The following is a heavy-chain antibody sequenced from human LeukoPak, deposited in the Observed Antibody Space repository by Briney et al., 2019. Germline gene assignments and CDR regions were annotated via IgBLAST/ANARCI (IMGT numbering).Heavy chain of an antibody. CDR1: GGSFSGYY. J-gene: IGHJ3*02. CDR3: ARDPRFGELYYVFDM. D-gene: IGHD3-10*02. Sequence: SETLSLTCGVYGGSFSGYYWSWIRQPPGKGLEWIGEINHSGTTNYNPSLKSRVTISVDTSKNQFSLKLNSVTAADTAVYYCARDPRFGELYYVFDMWGQGTMVTVSS. CDR2: INHSGTT. V-gene: IGHV4-34*01.